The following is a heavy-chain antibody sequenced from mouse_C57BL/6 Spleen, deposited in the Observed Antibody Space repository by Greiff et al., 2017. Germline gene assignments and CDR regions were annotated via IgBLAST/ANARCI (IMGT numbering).Heavy chain of an antibody. Sequence: QVQLQQSGAELVRPGASVTLSCKASGYTFTDYEMHWVKQTPVHGLEWIGAIDPETGGTASNQKFKGTAIRTADKSSSTAYMELRSLTSEDSAVYYWTGLLRSAYWGQGTLVTVSA. V-gene: IGHV1-15*01. CDR2: IDPETGGT. CDR3: TGLLRSAY. J-gene: IGHJ3*01. D-gene: IGHD1-1*01. CDR1: GYTFTDYE.